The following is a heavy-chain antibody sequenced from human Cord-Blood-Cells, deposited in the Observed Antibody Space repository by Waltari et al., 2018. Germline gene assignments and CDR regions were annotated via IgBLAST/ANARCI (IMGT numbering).Heavy chain of an antibody. CDR1: GDSVSSNSAA. CDR2: TYYMSKWYN. J-gene: IGHJ5*02. CDR3: ARNWGWFDP. Sequence: QVQLQQSGPGLVKPSQTLSLTCAISGDSVSSNSAALNWIRQSPSGGLEWLGRTYYMSKWYNDYAVSVKSRITIDPDTSKNQFSLQLNSVTPEDTAVYYGARNWGWFDPWGQGTLVTVSS. D-gene: IGHD7-27*01. V-gene: IGHV6-1*01.